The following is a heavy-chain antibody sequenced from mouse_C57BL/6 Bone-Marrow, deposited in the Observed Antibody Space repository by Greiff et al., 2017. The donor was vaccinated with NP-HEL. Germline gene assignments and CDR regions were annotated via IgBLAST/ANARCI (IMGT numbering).Heavy chain of an antibody. V-gene: IGHV1-54*01. J-gene: IGHJ2*01. CDR1: GYAFTKYL. CDR3: AREGCYFDY. Sequence: QVQLQQSGAELVRPGTSVKVSCKASGYAFTKYLIEWVKQRPGQGLEWIGVINPGSGGTNYNEKFKGKATLTADKSSSTAYMQLSSLTSEDSAVYFCAREGCYFDYWGKGTTLTVSS. CDR2: INPGSGGT.